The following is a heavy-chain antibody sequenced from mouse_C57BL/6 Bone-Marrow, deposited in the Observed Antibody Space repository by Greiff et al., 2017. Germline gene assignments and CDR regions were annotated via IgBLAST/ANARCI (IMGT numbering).Heavy chain of an antibody. CDR3: ARRPTGLLPRSYYFDY. V-gene: IGHV1-9*01. J-gene: IGHJ2*01. CDR2: ILPGSGST. D-gene: IGHD1-1*01. Sequence: VQRVESGAELMKPGASVKLSCKATGYTFTGYWIEWVKQRPGHGLEWIGEILPGSGSTNYNEKFKGKATFTADTSSNTAYMQLSSLTTEDSAIYYCARRPTGLLPRSYYFDYWGQGTTLTVSS. CDR1: GYTFTGYW.